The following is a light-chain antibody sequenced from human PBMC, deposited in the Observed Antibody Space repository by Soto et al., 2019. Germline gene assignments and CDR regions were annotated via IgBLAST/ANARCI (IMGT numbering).Light chain of an antibody. V-gene: IGLV2-14*03. CDR2: EVS. CDR3: SSYTSSSTYV. Sequence: QSALTQPPSVSGAPGQTVTISYTGSQSSRRKSYNYVSWYQQHPGKAPKLMIYEVSNRPAGVSNRFSGSKSGNTASLTISGLQAEDEADYYCSSYTSSSTYVFGTGTKVTVL. J-gene: IGLJ1*01. CDR1: QSSRRKSYNY.